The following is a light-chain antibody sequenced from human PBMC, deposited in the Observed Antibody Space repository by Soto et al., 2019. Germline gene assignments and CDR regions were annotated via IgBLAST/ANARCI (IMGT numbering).Light chain of an antibody. CDR1: SSNIGAGYD. CDR3: QSYDSSLSGWV. CDR2: GNS. Sequence: QSVLTQPPSVSGAPGQRVTISCTGSSSNIGAGYDVHWYQQLPGTAPKLLIYGNSNRPSGVPDRFSGSKSGTSASLAITGRRAEEEADYYCQSYDSSLSGWVFGGGTQLTVL. V-gene: IGLV1-40*01. J-gene: IGLJ3*02.